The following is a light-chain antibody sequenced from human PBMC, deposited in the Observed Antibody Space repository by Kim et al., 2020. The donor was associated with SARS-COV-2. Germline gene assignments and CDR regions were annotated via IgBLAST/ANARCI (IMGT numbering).Light chain of an antibody. Sequence: QQLTPSGTRTSRAVGGCDYVSWYQQHPGNAPKLIIYGVSKRPSGISTRFSGSKSGNTASLTISGLQAEDEADYYCTSYTSSNDWVFGGGTKLTVL. CDR1: SRAVGGCDY. CDR3: TSYTSSNDWV. V-gene: IGLV2-14*04. CDR2: GVS. J-gene: IGLJ3*02.